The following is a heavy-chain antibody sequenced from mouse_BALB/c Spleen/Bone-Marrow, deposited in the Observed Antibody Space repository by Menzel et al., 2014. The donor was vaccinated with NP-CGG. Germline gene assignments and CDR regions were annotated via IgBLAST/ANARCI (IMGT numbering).Heavy chain of an antibody. J-gene: IGHJ1*01. CDR2: INPYNGDS. V-gene: IGHV1-20*02. CDR1: GYSFTGYF. CDR3: ARVTTDWYFDV. Sequence: LVESGPELVKPGASVKISCKASGYSFTGYFMNWVIQSHGKSLEWIGCINPYNGDSFYNQKFKGKATLTVDKSSSTAHMELRSLASEDSAFYYCARVTTDWYFDVWGAGTTVTVSS. D-gene: IGHD1-1*01.